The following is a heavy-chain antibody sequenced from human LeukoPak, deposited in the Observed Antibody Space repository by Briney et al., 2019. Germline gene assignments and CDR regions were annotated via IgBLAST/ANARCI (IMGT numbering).Heavy chain of an antibody. V-gene: IGHV1-2*02. Sequence: GASVKVSCKASGYTFTGYYMHWVRQAPGQGLEWMGWINPNSGGTNYAQKFQGRVTMTRDTSISTAYMELSRLRSDDTAVYYCARDLVDFWSGLYERGNWFDPWGQGTLVTVSS. J-gene: IGHJ5*02. CDR3: ARDLVDFWSGLYERGNWFDP. CDR1: GYTFTGYY. CDR2: INPNSGGT. D-gene: IGHD3-3*01.